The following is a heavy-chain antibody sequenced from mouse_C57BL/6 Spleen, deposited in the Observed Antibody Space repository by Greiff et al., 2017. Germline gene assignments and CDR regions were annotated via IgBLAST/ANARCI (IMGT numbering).Heavy chain of an antibody. V-gene: IGHV1-50*01. Sequence: QVQLQQPGAELVKPGASVKLSCKASGYTFTSYWMQWVKQRPGQGLAWIGEIDPSDSYTNYNQKFKGKATLTVDTSSSTAYMQLSSLTSEDSAVYYCARGGSSLGYWGKGTTLTVSS. CDR2: IDPSDSYT. D-gene: IGHD1-1*01. CDR3: ARGGSSLGY. J-gene: IGHJ2*01. CDR1: GYTFTSYW.